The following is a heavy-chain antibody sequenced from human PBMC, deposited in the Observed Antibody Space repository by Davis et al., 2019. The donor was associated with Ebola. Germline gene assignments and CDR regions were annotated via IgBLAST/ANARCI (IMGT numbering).Heavy chain of an antibody. D-gene: IGHD6-13*01. CDR2: IYYSGSP. Sequence: MPSETLSLTCTVSGGSISSYYWSWIRQPPGKGLEWIGYIYYSGSPNYHPSLKSRVTISVDTSKNQFSLKLSSVTAADTAVYYCARGAGYTLFDPWGQGTLVTVSS. V-gene: IGHV4-59*08. J-gene: IGHJ5*02. CDR3: ARGAGYTLFDP. CDR1: GGSISSYY.